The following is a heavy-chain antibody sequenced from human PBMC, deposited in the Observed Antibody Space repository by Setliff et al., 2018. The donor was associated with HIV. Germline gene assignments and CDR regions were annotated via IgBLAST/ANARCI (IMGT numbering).Heavy chain of an antibody. Sequence: SVKVSCKASGDTFSNYGLNWVRQAPGQGPEWMGGVTPILDITNYAQNFWGRLTISADESTSTTYMELKNLRSEDTAVYYCARSQGDYSGSGQDYNAISAFDKGGQGTLVTVSS. V-gene: IGHV1-69*10. D-gene: IGHD3-10*01. CDR1: GDTFSNYG. CDR2: VTPILDIT. J-gene: IGHJ4*02. CDR3: ARSQGDYSGSGQDYNAISAFDK.